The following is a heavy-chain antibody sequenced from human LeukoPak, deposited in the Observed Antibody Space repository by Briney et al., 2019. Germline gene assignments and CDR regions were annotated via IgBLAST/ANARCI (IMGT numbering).Heavy chain of an antibody. CDR2: ISGSGGST. D-gene: IGHD6-19*01. Sequence: PGGSLRLSCAASGFTFSSYAMSWVRQAPGKGLEWVSAISGSGGSTYYADSVKGRFTISRDNSKNTLYLQMNSLRAEDTAVYYCAKIKPQWLEQPGAFDIWGQGTMVTVSS. V-gene: IGHV3-23*01. CDR1: GFTFSSYA. CDR3: AKIKPQWLEQPGAFDI. J-gene: IGHJ3*02.